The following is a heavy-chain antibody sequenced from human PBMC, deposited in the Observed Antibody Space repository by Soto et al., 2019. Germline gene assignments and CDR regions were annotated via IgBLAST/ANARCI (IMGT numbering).Heavy chain of an antibody. CDR1: GFTFSRSA. J-gene: IGHJ4*02. CDR3: ATVFYGSNGWH. D-gene: IGHD2-15*01. V-gene: IGHV1-58*01. CDR2: IVVDSDNT. Sequence: QLQLVQSGPEVKRPGTSLKVSCKASGFTFSRSAVQWVRQARGQRLEWIGWIVVDSDNTKYAQKFQERVTMTRDRATSTVYLELTNLTSEDTAVYYCATVFYGSNGWHWGQGTLVTVSS.